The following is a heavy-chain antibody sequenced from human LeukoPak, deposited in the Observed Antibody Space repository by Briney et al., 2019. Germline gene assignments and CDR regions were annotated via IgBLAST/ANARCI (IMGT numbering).Heavy chain of an antibody. CDR1: GYTFTSYG. J-gene: IGHJ3*02. V-gene: IGHV1-18*01. CDR2: ISAYNGNT. D-gene: IGHD3-9*01. Sequence: GASVKVSCKASGYTFTSYGISWVRQAPGQGLEWMGWISAYNGNTNYAQKLQGRVTMTTDTSTSTAYMELRSPRSDDTAVYYCAREGPLRRARPDDAFDIWGQGTMVTVSS. CDR3: AREGPLRRARPDDAFDI.